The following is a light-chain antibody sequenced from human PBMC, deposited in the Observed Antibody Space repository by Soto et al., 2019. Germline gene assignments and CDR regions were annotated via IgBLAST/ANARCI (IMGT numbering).Light chain of an antibody. CDR1: QSVLYSSNNKSY. V-gene: IGKV4-1*01. J-gene: IGKJ3*01. CDR3: QQYYSTPFT. CDR2: WAS. Sequence: IVMTQSPDSLAVSLGERATINCKSSQSVLYSSNNKSYLAWYQQKLGQPPNLLIYWASTRESGVPDRFSGSGSGTDFTLTISSLQAEDVAFYYCQQYYSTPFTVGPGTKVEIK.